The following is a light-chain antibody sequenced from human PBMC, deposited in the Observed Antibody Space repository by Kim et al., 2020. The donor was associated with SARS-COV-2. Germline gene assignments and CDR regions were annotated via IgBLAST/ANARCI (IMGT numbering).Light chain of an antibody. J-gene: IGKJ2*01. CDR2: TAS. Sequence: SASVGDRVTITCRASKAIRHYLAWFQQKPGKAPRSLIYTASSLHTGVPSRFSGSGSGTDFTLTINSLQPEDFATYYCQQYNTFPYTFGQGTKLEI. CDR1: KAIRHY. CDR3: QQYNTFPYT. V-gene: IGKV1-16*01.